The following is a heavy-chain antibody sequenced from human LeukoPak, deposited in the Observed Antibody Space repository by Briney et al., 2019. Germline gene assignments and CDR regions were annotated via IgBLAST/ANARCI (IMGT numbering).Heavy chain of an antibody. D-gene: IGHD3-22*01. CDR3: ARDSSGSYSTYYASDY. CDR1: GFTFSSYS. J-gene: IGHJ4*02. Sequence: GGSLRLSCAASGFTFSSYSMNWVRQAPGKGLEWVSSISSSNRYIYYADSVKGRFTISRDNAKNSLYLQMNSLRAEDTALYYCARDSSGSYSTYYASDYWGQGTLVTVSS. V-gene: IGHV3-21*01. CDR2: ISSSNRYI.